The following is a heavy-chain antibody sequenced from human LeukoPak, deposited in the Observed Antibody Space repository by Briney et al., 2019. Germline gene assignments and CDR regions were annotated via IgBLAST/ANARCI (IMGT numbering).Heavy chain of an antibody. J-gene: IGHJ4*02. CDR3: ARAYSSSWQWGYYFDY. CDR1: GYTFTSYY. Sequence: ASVKVSCKASGYTFTSYYMHWVRQAPGQGLEWMGIINPSGGSTSYAQKFQGRVTMTRDTSTSTVYMELSSLRSEDTAVYYCARAYSSSWQWGYYFDYWGPGTLVTVSS. V-gene: IGHV1-46*01. CDR2: INPSGGST. D-gene: IGHD6-13*01.